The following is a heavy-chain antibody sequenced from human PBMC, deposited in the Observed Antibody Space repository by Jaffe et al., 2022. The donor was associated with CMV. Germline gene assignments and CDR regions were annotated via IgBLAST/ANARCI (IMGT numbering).Heavy chain of an antibody. D-gene: IGHD2-8*01. J-gene: IGHJ4*02. V-gene: IGHV4-39*01. Sequence: QLRLQESGPGLVKTSETLSLTCTVSGASIKSTSFYWGWIRQPPGKGLEWIGSIFYSGSTYYSPSLESRVTLSIDTSKNQFSLKLDSVTAADTAVYYCARHYLSRRMVARPFDYWGQGTLVTVSS. CDR1: GASIKSTSFY. CDR2: IFYSGST. CDR3: ARHYLSRRMVARPFDY.